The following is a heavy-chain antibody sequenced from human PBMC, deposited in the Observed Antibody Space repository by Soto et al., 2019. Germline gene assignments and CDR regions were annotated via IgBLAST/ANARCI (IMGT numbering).Heavy chain of an antibody. CDR1: GYTFTSYG. V-gene: IGHV1-18*01. J-gene: IGHJ5*02. Sequence: RFSYKPTGYTFTSYGISWVRHAPGQGLEWMGWISAYNGNTNYAQKLQGRVKMTTDTSTRTAYMELRSLRSDDTAVYYCARVTAGTPGWFDPWGQGTLVTVSP. CDR3: ARVTAGTPGWFDP. D-gene: IGHD6-13*01. CDR2: ISAYNGNT.